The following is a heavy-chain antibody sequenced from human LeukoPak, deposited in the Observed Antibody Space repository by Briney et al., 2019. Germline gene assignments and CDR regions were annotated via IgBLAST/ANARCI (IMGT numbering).Heavy chain of an antibody. CDR2: ISWNSGSI. CDR1: GFTFDDYA. V-gene: IGHV3-9*01. D-gene: IGHD1-26*01. J-gene: IGHJ4*02. CDR3: AKGSNSGSYCFSPDY. Sequence: GGSLRLSCAASGFTFDDYAMHWVRQAPGKGLEWVSGISWNSGSIGYADSVKGRFTISRDNAKNSLYLQMNSLRAEDTALYYCAKGSNSGSYCFSPDYWGQGTLVTVSS.